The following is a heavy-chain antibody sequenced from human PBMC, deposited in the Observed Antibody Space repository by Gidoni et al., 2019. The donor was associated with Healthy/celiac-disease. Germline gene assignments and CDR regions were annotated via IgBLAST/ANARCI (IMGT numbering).Heavy chain of an antibody. Sequence: QLQLQESGPGLVKPSETLSLTCPVSGGSIRSSSYYWGWIRQPPGKGLEWIGSIYYSGSTYYNPSLKSRVTRSVYTSKNQFSLKLSSVTAADTAVYYCARQGAAAGTGWFDPWGQGTLVTVSS. J-gene: IGHJ5*02. CDR1: GGSIRSSSYY. CDR3: ARQGAAAGTGWFDP. CDR2: IYYSGST. V-gene: IGHV4-39*01. D-gene: IGHD6-13*01.